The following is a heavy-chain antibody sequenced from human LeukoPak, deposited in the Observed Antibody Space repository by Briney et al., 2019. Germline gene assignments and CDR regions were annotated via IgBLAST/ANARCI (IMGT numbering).Heavy chain of an antibody. CDR2: INHSGST. V-gene: IGHV4-34*01. CDR3: ARFRNVGYYYDSSGRLSAFDI. CDR1: GGSFSGYY. Sequence: PSETLSLTCAVYGGSFSGYYWSWIRQPPGKGLEWIGEINHSGSTNYNPSLKSRVTISVDTSKNQFSLKLSSVTAADTAVYYCARFRNVGYYYDSSGRLSAFDIWGQGTMVTVSS. D-gene: IGHD3-22*01. J-gene: IGHJ3*02.